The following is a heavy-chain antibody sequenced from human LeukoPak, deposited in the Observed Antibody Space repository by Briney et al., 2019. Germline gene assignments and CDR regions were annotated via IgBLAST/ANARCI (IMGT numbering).Heavy chain of an antibody. D-gene: IGHD3-22*01. CDR3: ARAPLYYDSSEYYYYGMDV. J-gene: IGHJ6*02. Sequence: SVTVSCTASGGTFSIYAISWVRQAPGQGLEWMGGIIPIFGTANYAQKFQGRVTITADESTSTAYMELSSLRSEDTAVYYCARAPLYYDSSEYYYYGMDVWGQGTTVTVSS. V-gene: IGHV1-69*13. CDR1: GGTFSIYA. CDR2: IIPIFGTA.